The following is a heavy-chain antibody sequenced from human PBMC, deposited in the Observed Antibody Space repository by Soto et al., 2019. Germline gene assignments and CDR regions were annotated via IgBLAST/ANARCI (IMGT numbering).Heavy chain of an antibody. D-gene: IGHD4-17*01. J-gene: IGHJ4*02. CDR3: AKDPPVTLAREFDF. CDR1: GFTFSSYA. Sequence: GGSLRLSCAASGFTFSSYAMSWVRQAPGKGLEWVSAISGSGGTTYYADSVKGRFTISRDNSENTLHLQMSGLRAEDTAVYYCAKDPPVTLAREFDFWGQGTLVTVSS. V-gene: IGHV3-23*01. CDR2: ISGSGGTT.